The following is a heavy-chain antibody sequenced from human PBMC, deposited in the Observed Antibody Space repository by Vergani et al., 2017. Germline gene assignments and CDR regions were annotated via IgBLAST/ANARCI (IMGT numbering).Heavy chain of an antibody. J-gene: IGHJ4*02. D-gene: IGHD6-13*01. CDR2: INHSGST. Sequence: QVQLQESGPGLVKPSETLSLTCTVSGYSIRTNYYWGWIRQPPGKGLEWIGSINHSGSTYYNPSLKSRITMSVDTSKNQFSLRLSSVTAADTAMYYCARGSRAEGGSGPDKWGQGTLVTVSS. CDR1: GYSIRTNYY. CDR3: ARGSRAEGGSGPDK. V-gene: IGHV4-38-2*02.